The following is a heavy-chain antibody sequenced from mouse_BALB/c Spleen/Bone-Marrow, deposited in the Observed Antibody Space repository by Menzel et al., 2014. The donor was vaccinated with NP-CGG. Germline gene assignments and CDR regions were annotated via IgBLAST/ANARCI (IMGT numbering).Heavy chain of an antibody. V-gene: IGHV5-6*01. CDR3: ARQDYDWFAY. D-gene: IGHD2-4*01. J-gene: IGHJ3*01. CDR1: GFTFSSYG. Sequence: EVHLVESGRDLVKPGGSLKLSCAASGFTFSSYGMSWVRQTPDKRLEWVATISSGGSYTYYPDSVKGRFTISRDNAKNTLYLQMSSLKSGDTAMYYCARQDYDWFAYWGQGTLVTVSA. CDR2: ISSGGSYT.